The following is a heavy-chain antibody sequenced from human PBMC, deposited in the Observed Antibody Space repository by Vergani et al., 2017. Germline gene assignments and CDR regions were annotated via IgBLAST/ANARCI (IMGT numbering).Heavy chain of an antibody. CDR2: ISYDGSNK. Sequence: VQLLESGGGLVQPGGSLRLSCAASGFTFSSYGMHWVRQAPGKGLEWVAVISYDGSNKYYADSVKGRFTISRDNSKNTLYLQMNSLRAEDTAVYYCAKAIGGRTDYWGQGTLVTVSS. D-gene: IGHD2-15*01. V-gene: IGHV3-30*18. J-gene: IGHJ4*02. CDR3: AKAIGGRTDY. CDR1: GFTFSSYG.